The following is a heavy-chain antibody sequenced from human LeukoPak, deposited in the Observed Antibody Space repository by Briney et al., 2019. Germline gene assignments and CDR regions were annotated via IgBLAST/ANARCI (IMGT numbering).Heavy chain of an antibody. D-gene: IGHD5-24*01. CDR1: GFTFSSYA. V-gene: IGHV3-23*01. CDR3: ARDGLWDGSNPQYYFDY. Sequence: GGSLRLSCIASGFTFSSYAMSWVRQAPGKGLEWVSAISGSGVTTHYAGSVKGRFSISRDNSKNTLYLQMNSLRAEDTAVYYCARDGLWDGSNPQYYFDYWGQGTLVTVSS. J-gene: IGHJ4*02. CDR2: ISGSGVTT.